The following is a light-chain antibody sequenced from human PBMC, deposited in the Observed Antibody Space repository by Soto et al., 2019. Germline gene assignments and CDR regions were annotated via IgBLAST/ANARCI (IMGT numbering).Light chain of an antibody. V-gene: IGLV1-51*02. CDR3: GTWDSSLSAEV. CDR1: SSNIGNNY. Sequence: QSVLTQPPSVSAAPGRKVTISCSGSSSNIGNNYVSWYQQLPGTAPKLLIYENNKRPSGIPDRFSGSKSGTSATLGITGLQTGDEADYYCGTWDSSLSAEVFGGGTKLTVL. J-gene: IGLJ3*02. CDR2: ENN.